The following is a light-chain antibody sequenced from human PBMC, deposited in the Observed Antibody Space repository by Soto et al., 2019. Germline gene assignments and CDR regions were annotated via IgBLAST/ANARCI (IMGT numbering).Light chain of an antibody. CDR2: GAS. Sequence: EIVLTQSPGTLSLSPGERATLSCRASQSVSSNYLAWYQQKPGQAPRLLIYGASSRATGIPDRFSGSGSGTDFTLNISRLEPEDFAVYYGQQFGTSPPSTFGQGTRLESK. J-gene: IGKJ5*01. CDR3: QQFGTSPPST. V-gene: IGKV3-20*01. CDR1: QSVSSNY.